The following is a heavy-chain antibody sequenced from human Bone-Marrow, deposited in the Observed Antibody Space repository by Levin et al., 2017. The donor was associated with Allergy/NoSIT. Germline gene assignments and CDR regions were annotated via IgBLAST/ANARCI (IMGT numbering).Heavy chain of an antibody. CDR2: IIPIFGTA. CDR1: GGTFSSYA. D-gene: IGHD2-21*02. V-gene: IGHV1-69*13. Sequence: ASVKVSCKASGGTFSSYAISWVRQAPGQGLEWMGGIIPIFGTANYAQKFQGRVTITADESTSTAYMELSSLRSEDTAVYYCAGRYEVVTAILHWGQGTLVTVSS. J-gene: IGHJ4*02. CDR3: AGRYEVVTAILH.